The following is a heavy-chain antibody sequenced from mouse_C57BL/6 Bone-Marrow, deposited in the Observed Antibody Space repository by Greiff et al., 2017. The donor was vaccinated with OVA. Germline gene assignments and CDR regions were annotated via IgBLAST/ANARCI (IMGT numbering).Heavy chain of an antibody. CDR1: GYTFTSYW. CDR3: ARFGTWYFDY. V-gene: IGHV1-52*01. Sequence: VQLQQPGAELVRPGSSVKLSCKASGYTFTSYWMHWVKQRPIQGLEWIGNIDPSDSETHYNQKFKDKATLAVDKSSSTAYMQLSSLTSEDSAVYYCARFGTWYFDYWGQGTTLTVSS. CDR2: IDPSDSET. D-gene: IGHD4-1*01. J-gene: IGHJ2*01.